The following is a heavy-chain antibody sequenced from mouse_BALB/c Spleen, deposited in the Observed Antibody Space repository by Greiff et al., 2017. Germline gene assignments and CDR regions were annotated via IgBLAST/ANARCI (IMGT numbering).Heavy chain of an antibody. CDR3: ARGGAWYYFDY. CDR2: IDPSDSET. J-gene: IGHJ2*01. CDR1: GYSFTSYW. Sequence: VQLQQPGAELVKPGASVKLSCKASGYSFTSYWMHWVKQRPGQGLEWIGMIDPSDSETRLNQKFKDKATLTVDKSSSTAYMQLGSPTSEDSAVYYCARGGAWYYFDYWGQGTTLTVSS. D-gene: IGHD1-1*02. V-gene: IGHV1-74*01.